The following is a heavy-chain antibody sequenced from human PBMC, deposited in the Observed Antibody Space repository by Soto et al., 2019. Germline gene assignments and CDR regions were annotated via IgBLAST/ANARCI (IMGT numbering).Heavy chain of an antibody. V-gene: IGHV3-23*01. J-gene: IGHJ4*02. CDR1: GFTLSSYA. D-gene: IGHD5-18*01. CDR3: ARDVVDTGMGQIDC. Sequence: PXGSLRLSCAASGFTLSSYAMSWVRQAPGKGLEWVSAISGSGGSTYYADSVKGRFTVSRDNSKNTLYLQMNSLRVEDTAIYFCARDVVDTGMGQIDCWGQGTLVTVSS. CDR2: ISGSGGST.